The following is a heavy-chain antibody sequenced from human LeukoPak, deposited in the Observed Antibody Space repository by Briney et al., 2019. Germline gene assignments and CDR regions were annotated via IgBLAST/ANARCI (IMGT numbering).Heavy chain of an antibody. J-gene: IGHJ3*02. CDR2: INPNSGGT. D-gene: IGHD3-22*01. CDR3: ARDYYDSSGFGAFDI. Sequence: ASAKVSCKASGYTFTAYYMHWVRQAPGQGLEWMGWINPNSGGTNHAQKFQGRVTMTRDTSISTAYMELSRLRSDDTAVYYCARDYYDSSGFGAFDIWGQGTMVTVSS. CDR1: GYTFTAYY. V-gene: IGHV1-2*02.